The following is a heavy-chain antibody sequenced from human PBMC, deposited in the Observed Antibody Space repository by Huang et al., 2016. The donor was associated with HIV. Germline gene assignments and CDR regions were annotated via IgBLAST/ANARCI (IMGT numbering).Heavy chain of an antibody. CDR2: RSEDGSNK. CDR3: ALKGDSSGWEYFRH. CDR1: GFIFSNYG. D-gene: IGHD6-19*01. J-gene: IGHJ1*01. V-gene: IGHV3-30*03. Sequence: QVQLVESGGGVVQPGRSLRLSCAASGFIFSNYGMHGVRQAPGKGREWVALRSEDGSNKDYTDSVKGRFSISRDNSKNTLYLQMNSLRAEDTAVYYCALKGDSSGWEYFRHWGQGTLVTVSS.